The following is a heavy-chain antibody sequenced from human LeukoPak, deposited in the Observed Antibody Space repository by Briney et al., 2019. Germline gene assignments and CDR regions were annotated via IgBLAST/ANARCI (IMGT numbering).Heavy chain of an antibody. Sequence: GSSVKVSCKASGGTFSSYTISWVRQAPGQGLEWMGRIIPILGIANYAQKFQGRVTITADKSTSTAYMELSSLRSEDTAVYYCARSVVVRGAPIDYWSQGTLVTVSS. CDR1: GGTFSSYT. D-gene: IGHD3-10*01. CDR3: ARSVVVRGAPIDY. V-gene: IGHV1-69*02. CDR2: IIPILGIA. J-gene: IGHJ4*02.